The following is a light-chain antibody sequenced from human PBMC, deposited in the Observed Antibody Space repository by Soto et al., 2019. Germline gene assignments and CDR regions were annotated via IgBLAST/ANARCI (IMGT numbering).Light chain of an antibody. CDR3: QHWS. CDR1: QTINRW. CDR2: KAS. V-gene: IGKV1-5*03. J-gene: IGKJ1*01. Sequence: DIPITQSPSTPAASVGDRVTITCRASQTINRWLAWYQQKPGEVPKLLIYKASVLESGVPSRFSGSGSGTEFTLTISRLQPEDVATYYCQHWSFGQGTKVDIK.